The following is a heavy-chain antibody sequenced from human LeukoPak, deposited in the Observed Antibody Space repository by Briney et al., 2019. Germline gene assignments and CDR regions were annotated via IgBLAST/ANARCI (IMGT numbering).Heavy chain of an antibody. V-gene: IGHV3-30*02. CDR3: AKVPLGEGIAAYDDY. J-gene: IGHJ4*02. CDR2: IRYDGSNK. Sequence: PGGSLRLSCAASGFTFSSYGMHWVRQAPGKGLEWVAFIRYDGSNKYYADSVKGRFTISRDNSKNTLYLQMNSLRAEDTAVYYCAKVPLGEGIAAYDDYWGQGTLVTVSS. CDR1: GFTFSSYG. D-gene: IGHD6-13*01.